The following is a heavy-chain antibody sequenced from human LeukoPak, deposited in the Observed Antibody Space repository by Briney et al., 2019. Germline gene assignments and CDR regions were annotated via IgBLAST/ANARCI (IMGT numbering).Heavy chain of an antibody. CDR1: GLTFSSYA. V-gene: IGHV3-23*01. J-gene: IGHJ4*02. CDR3: AKSTADPVYYFDY. D-gene: IGHD4-17*01. Sequence: GGSLRLSCAASGLTFSSYAMSWVRQAPGKGREWDSAISGSGGSTYYADSVKGRFTISRDNSKNTLYLQMNSLRAEDTAVYYCAKSTADPVYYFDYWGQGTLVTVSS. CDR2: ISGSGGST.